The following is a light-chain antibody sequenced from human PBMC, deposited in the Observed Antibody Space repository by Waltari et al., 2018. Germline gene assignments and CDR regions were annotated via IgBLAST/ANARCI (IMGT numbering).Light chain of an antibody. CDR2: RAS. Sequence: DIVVTQSPLSLPVTPGEPATISCRSSQSLLYTNGHNYLDWYLQKPGQSQQLLIYRASNRASGVPDSFSGSVSGTDFILQISRVEAEDVGVYYCMQALQTPPYTFGQGTKLEIK. CDR3: MQALQTPPYT. J-gene: IGKJ2*01. V-gene: IGKV2-28*01. CDR1: QSLLYTNGHNY.